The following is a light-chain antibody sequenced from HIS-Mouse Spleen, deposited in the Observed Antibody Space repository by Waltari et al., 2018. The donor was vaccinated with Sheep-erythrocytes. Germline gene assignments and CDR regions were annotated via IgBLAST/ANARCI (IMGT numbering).Light chain of an antibody. CDR1: SSDVGGYNY. J-gene: IGLJ2*01. CDR2: DVS. Sequence: QSALTQPRSVSGSPGQSVTISCTGTSSDVGGYNYVSWYQQHPGKAPKLMIYDVSKRPSGVPDRFSGSKSGNTASLPISGLQAADEADYYCCSYAGSYTFVVFGGGTKLTVL. V-gene: IGLV2-11*01. CDR3: CSYAGSYTFVV.